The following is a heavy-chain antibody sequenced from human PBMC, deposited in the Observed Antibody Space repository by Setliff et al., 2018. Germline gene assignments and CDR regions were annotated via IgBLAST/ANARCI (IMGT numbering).Heavy chain of an antibody. CDR1: GYTFTSYD. V-gene: IGHV1-3*01. J-gene: IGHJ6*03. CDR3: ARNPSPESNGWDGGYYYYFYMDV. Sequence: ASVKVSCKASGYTFTSYDINWVRQATGQGLEWMGWINAGNGNTKYSQKFQGRVTITRDTSASTAYMELSSLRSEDTAVYSCARNPSPESNGWDGGYYYYFYMDVWGKGTTVTVSS. CDR2: INAGNGNT. D-gene: IGHD6-19*01.